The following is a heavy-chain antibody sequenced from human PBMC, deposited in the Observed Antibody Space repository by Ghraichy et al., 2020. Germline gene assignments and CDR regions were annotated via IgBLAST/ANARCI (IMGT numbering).Heavy chain of an antibody. V-gene: IGHV3-21*01. CDR1: GFTFSSYS. D-gene: IGHD3-22*01. Sequence: GGSLRLSCAASGFTFSSYSMNWVRQAPGKGLEWVSSISSSSSYIYYADSVKGRITISRDNAKNSLYLQMNSLRAEDTAVYYCARADRSSGPFDYWGQGTLVAVSS. CDR2: ISSSSSYI. J-gene: IGHJ4*02. CDR3: ARADRSSGPFDY.